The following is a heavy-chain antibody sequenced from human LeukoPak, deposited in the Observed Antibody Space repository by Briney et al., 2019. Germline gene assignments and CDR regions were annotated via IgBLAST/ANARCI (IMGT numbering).Heavy chain of an antibody. CDR1: GGSFSGYY. D-gene: IGHD3-3*01. V-gene: IGHV4-34*01. CDR2: VNDSGSI. Sequence: SETLSLTCAVSGGSFSGYYWSWIRQPPGKGLELIGEVNDSGSINYNPSLRSRVTISVDVSKTRFSLKLSSVTAVDTAVYYCARQLFWSGYYTGVWANGTTVTVSS. CDR3: ARQLFWSGYYTGV. J-gene: IGHJ6*03.